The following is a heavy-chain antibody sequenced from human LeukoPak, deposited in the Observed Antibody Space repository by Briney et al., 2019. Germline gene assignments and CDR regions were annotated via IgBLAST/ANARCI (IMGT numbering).Heavy chain of an antibody. CDR2: ISYDGSNK. J-gene: IGHJ4*02. CDR1: GFTFSSYG. D-gene: IGHD1-20*01. Sequence: GRSLRLSCAASGFTFSSYGMHWVRQAPGKGLEWVAVISYDGSNKYYADSVKGRFTISRDNSKNTLYLQMNSLRAEDTAVYYCAKDRTPYNWNRGLFDYWGQGTLVTVSS. CDR3: AKDRTPYNWNRGLFDY. V-gene: IGHV3-30*18.